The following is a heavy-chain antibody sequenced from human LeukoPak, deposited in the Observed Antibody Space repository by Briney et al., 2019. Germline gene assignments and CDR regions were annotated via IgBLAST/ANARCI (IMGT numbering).Heavy chain of an antibody. CDR3: ARAFDYGDSNWFDP. Sequence: SETLSLTCTVSGGSISSYYWSWIRQPPGKGLEWIGYIYYSGSTNYNPSLKSRVTISVDTSKNQFSLKLSSVTAADTAVYYCARAFDYGDSNWFDPWGQGTLVTVSS. CDR1: GGSISSYY. CDR2: IYYSGST. V-gene: IGHV4-59*01. D-gene: IGHD4-17*01. J-gene: IGHJ5*02.